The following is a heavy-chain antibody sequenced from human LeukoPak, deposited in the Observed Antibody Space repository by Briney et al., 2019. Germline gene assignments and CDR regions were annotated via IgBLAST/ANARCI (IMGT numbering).Heavy chain of an antibody. V-gene: IGHV4-39*07. D-gene: IGHD3-10*01. CDR2: IYHSGST. Sequence: SETLSLTCSVSGDSISSTSYYWGWIRQPPGKGLEWIGEIYHSGSTNYNPSLKSRVTISVDKSKNQFSLKLSSVTAADTAVYYCASISTNYYGSGSYYNRHYFDYWGQGTLVTVSS. J-gene: IGHJ4*02. CDR3: ASISTNYYGSGSYYNRHYFDY. CDR1: GDSISSTSYY.